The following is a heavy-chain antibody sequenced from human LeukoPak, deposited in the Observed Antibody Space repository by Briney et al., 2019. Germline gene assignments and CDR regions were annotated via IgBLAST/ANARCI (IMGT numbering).Heavy chain of an antibody. D-gene: IGHD3-22*01. V-gene: IGHV1-2*06. CDR1: GYTFTGYY. CDR3: ATDPVHSSGYYYVGY. J-gene: IGHJ4*02. Sequence: ASVKVSCKASGYTFTGYYMHWVRRAPGRGLEWMGRINPNSGGTNYAQKFQGRVTMTRDTSISTAYMELSRLRSDDTAVYYCATDPVHSSGYYYVGYWGQGTLVTVSS. CDR2: INPNSGGT.